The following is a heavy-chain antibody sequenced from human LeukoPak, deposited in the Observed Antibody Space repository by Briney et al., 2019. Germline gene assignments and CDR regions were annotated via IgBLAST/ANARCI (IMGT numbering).Heavy chain of an antibody. V-gene: IGHV3-48*03. D-gene: IGHD2-15*01. J-gene: IGHJ2*01. CDR2: ISSSGSTI. CDR3: ARDPYCSGGSCQGGYWYFDL. Sequence: GGSLRLSCAASGFTFSSYEMNWVRQAPGKGLDWVSYISSSGSTIYYADSVKGRFTISRDNAKNSLYLQMNSLRAEDTAVYYCARDPYCSGGSCQGGYWYFDLWGRGTLVTVSS. CDR1: GFTFSSYE.